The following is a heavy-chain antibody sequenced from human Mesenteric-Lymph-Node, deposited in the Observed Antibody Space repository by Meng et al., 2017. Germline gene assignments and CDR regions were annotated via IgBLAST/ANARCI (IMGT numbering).Heavy chain of an antibody. J-gene: IGHJ4*02. CDR1: GDSFSSNSGA. D-gene: IGHD3-16*02. CDR3: ARGVDLEPDDYVWGSYRYRGNRFDY. V-gene: IGHV6-1*01. Sequence: SETLSLTCAISGDSFSSNSGAWNWIRQSPSRGLEWLGRTYYRSKWYNDYAVSVKSRITINPDTSKNQFSLQLNSVTPEDTAVYYCARGVDLEPDDYVWGSYRYRGNRFDYWGQGTLVTVSS. CDR2: TYYRSKWYN.